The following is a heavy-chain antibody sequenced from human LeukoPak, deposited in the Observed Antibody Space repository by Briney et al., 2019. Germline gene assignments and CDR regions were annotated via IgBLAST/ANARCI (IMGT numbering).Heavy chain of an antibody. J-gene: IGHJ4*02. Sequence: ASVKVSCKASGYTFTSYYMHWVRQAPGQGLEWMGIINPSGGSTSYAQKFQGRVTMTRDMSTSTVYMELSSLRSEDTAVYCCARDGYQYYDIFDWGQGTLVTVSS. CDR1: GYTFTSYY. D-gene: IGHD3-9*01. CDR3: ARDGYQYYDIFD. CDR2: INPSGGST. V-gene: IGHV1-46*01.